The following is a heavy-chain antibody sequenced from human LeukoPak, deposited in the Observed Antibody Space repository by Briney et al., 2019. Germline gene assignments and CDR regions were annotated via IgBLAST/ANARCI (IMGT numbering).Heavy chain of an antibody. CDR3: ARLLDSSGYLDY. Sequence: PSETLSLTCSVSGCSISSGYYWDWIRQPPGKGLEWIASIYHSGKSYYNPSLESRVTISVDTSKNQFSLKLSSVTAADTAVYYCARLLDSSGYLDYWGQGTLVTVSS. D-gene: IGHD3-22*01. V-gene: IGHV4-38-2*02. CDR1: GCSISSGYY. CDR2: IYHSGKS. J-gene: IGHJ4*02.